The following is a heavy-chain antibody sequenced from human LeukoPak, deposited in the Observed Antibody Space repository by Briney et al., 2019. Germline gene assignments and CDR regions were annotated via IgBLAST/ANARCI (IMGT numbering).Heavy chain of an antibody. CDR3: ARTQSSGYFSAFDY. J-gene: IGHJ4*02. Sequence: GESLKISCRGSGYSFTSDWIGWVRQLPGKGLEWMGIIYPGDSDTRYSPSFQGQVTISADKSINTAYLQWSSLKASDTAMYYCARTQSSGYFSAFDYWGQGTLVTVSS. CDR2: IYPGDSDT. CDR1: GYSFTSDW. V-gene: IGHV5-51*01. D-gene: IGHD3-22*01.